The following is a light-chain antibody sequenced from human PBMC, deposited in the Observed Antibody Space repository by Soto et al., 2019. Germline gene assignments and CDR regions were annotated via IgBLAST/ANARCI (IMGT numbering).Light chain of an antibody. J-gene: IGLJ1*01. V-gene: IGLV2-14*01. CDR2: EVS. CDR3: SSYTSGSPYV. Sequence: QSALTQPASVSGSPGQSITISCTGTSSDVGAYDYVSWYQQHPGKAPKLMIYEVSDRPSGVSNRFSGSKSGNTASLTISGLQAEDEADYYCSSYTSGSPYVFGTGTKLTVL. CDR1: SSDVGAYDY.